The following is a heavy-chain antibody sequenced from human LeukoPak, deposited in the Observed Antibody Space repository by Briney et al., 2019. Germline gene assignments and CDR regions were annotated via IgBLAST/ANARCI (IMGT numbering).Heavy chain of an antibody. CDR2: IYYIGST. CDR1: GGSISSSTYY. CDR3: ARPSYSSGWY. V-gene: IGHV4-39*01. J-gene: IGHJ4*02. Sequence: PSETLSLTCTVSGGSISSSTYYWGWIRQPPGKGLEWIGSIYYIGSTYYNPSLKSRVTISVDTSKNQFSLKLSSVTAADTAVYYCARPSYSSGWYWGQGTQVTVSS. D-gene: IGHD6-19*01.